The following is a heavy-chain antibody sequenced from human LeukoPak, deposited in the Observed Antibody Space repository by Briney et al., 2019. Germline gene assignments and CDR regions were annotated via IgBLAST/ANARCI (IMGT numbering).Heavy chain of an antibody. CDR3: ARERHDTTTSFGDY. Sequence: ASVKVSCKASGYTFTSYYIHWVRQAPGQGLVWMGIVNPTSGRTTYAQKFQGRVTMTRDTSTSTVYMELSSLRSEDTAVYYCARERHDTTTSFGDYWGQGTLVTVSS. J-gene: IGHJ4*02. CDR2: VNPTSGRT. D-gene: IGHD3-16*01. CDR1: GYTFTSYY. V-gene: IGHV1-46*01.